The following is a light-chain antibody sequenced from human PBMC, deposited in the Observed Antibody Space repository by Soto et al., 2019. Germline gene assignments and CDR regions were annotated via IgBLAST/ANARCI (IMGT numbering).Light chain of an antibody. Sequence: SALTQPPSVSGAPGQRVTISCTGSSSNIGAGYDVHWYQQLPGTAPKLLIYGNSNRPSGVPDRFSGSKSGTSASLAITGLQAEDEADYYCQSSDSSLNVFGTAKKATV. CDR2: GNS. J-gene: IGLJ1*01. CDR3: QSSDSSLNV. V-gene: IGLV1-40*01. CDR1: SSNIGAGYD.